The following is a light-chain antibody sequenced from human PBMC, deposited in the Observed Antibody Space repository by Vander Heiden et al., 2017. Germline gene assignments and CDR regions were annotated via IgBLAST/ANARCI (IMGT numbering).Light chain of an antibody. CDR2: WAS. V-gene: IGKV4-1*01. J-gene: IGKJ4*01. CDR3: QQYYDTPLT. CDR1: QSILYNSTHKDY. Sequence: DIVMSQSPDSLAVSLGERATNNCQSSQSILYNSTHKDYFTWYQRKPGQPPKLLIYWASTRESGVPDRFSGSGSGTDFTLTISSLQAEDVAVYYCQQYYDTPLTFGGGTKVEIK.